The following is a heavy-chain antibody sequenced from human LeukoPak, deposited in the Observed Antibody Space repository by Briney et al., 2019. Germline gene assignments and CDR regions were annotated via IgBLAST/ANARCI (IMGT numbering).Heavy chain of an antibody. CDR2: IYYGYTI. Sequence: GGSLRLSCAVSGFSVSNNYVSWVRQAPGKGLEWISVIYYGYTIKYADSVKGRFTISRDNSKNALYLQMNSLRAEDTAIYYCAKNGDRGAYCSGGSCYPYYYYYMDVWGKGTTVTISS. V-gene: IGHV3-66*01. J-gene: IGHJ6*03. CDR1: GFSVSNNY. CDR3: AKNGDRGAYCSGGSCYPYYYYYMDV. D-gene: IGHD2-15*01.